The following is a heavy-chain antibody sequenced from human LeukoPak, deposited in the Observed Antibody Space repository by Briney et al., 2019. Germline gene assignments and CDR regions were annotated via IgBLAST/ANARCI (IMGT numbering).Heavy chain of an antibody. D-gene: IGHD3-22*01. CDR2: ISGSGGST. J-gene: IGHJ4*02. Sequence: PGGSPRLSCAASGFTFSSYAMSWVRQAPGKGLEWVSAISGSGGSTYYADSVKGRFTISRDNSKNTLYLQMNSLRAEDTAVYYCAKGRNTMIVVAPFDYWGQGTLVTVSS. CDR3: AKGRNTMIVVAPFDY. CDR1: GFTFSSYA. V-gene: IGHV3-23*01.